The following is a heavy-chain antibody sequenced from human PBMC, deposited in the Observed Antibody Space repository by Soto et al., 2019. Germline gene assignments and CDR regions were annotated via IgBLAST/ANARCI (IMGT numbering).Heavy chain of an antibody. J-gene: IGHJ4*02. CDR2: IIPVFGTI. D-gene: IGHD7-27*01. CDR3: AIENWGPGGHYFDY. Sequence: QVHVVQSGAEVKKPGSSVKVPCKAYGGTFNSFGIKWVRQAPGQGLKWVGGIIPVFGTINYAQKFRGRVTITADASTSTSYMELSSLRSDDTAVYYCAIENWGPGGHYFDYWGQGTLVTVSS. CDR1: GGTFNSFG. V-gene: IGHV1-69*01.